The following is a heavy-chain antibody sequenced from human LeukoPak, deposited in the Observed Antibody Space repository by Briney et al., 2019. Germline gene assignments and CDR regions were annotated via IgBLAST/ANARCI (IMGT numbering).Heavy chain of an antibody. V-gene: IGHV4-59*01. Sequence: SETLSLTCTVSGGSISSYYWSWIRQPPGKGLEWIGYIYYSGSTNYNPSLKSRVTISVDTSKNQFSLKLCSVTAADTAVYYCARSATTVTTWYFDLWGRGTLVTVSS. CDR2: IYYSGST. CDR1: GGSISSYY. CDR3: ARSATTVTTWYFDL. J-gene: IGHJ2*01. D-gene: IGHD4-17*01.